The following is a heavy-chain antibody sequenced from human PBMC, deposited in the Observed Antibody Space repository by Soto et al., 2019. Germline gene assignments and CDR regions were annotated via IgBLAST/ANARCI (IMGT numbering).Heavy chain of an antibody. D-gene: IGHD3-22*01. CDR3: ARRGRKYYDSSGYYYSRVLVVFDI. J-gene: IGHJ3*02. CDR2: INHSGST. V-gene: IGHV4-34*01. Sequence: SETLSLTCAVYGGSFSGYYWSWIRQPPGKGLEWIGEINHSGSTNYNPSLKSRVTISVDTSKNQFSLKLSSVTAADTAVYYCARRGRKYYDSSGYYYSRVLVVFDIWGQGTMVTVSS. CDR1: GGSFSGYY.